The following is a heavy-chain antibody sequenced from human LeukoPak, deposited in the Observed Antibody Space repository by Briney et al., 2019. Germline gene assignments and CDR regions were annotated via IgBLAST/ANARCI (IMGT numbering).Heavy chain of an antibody. J-gene: IGHJ6*03. CDR1: GYTFTGYY. CDR2: INPNSGGT. CDR3: ASPKQRLYPYYMDV. Sequence: VASVKVSCKASGYTFTGYYMHWVRQAPGQGLEWMGWINPNSGGTNYAQKFQGRVTMTRDTSISTAYMELSRLRSDDTAVYYCASPKQRLYPYYMDVWGKGTTVTVSS. V-gene: IGHV1-2*02. D-gene: IGHD6-25*01.